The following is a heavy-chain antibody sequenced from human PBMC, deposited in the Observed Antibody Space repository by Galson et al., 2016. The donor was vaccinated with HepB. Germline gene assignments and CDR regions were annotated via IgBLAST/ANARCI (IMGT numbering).Heavy chain of an antibody. D-gene: IGHD3-10*01. CDR3: ARVGVIPYYYYGMDV. V-gene: IGHV3-74*01. Sequence: SLRLSCAASGFTFTSYWIHWVRQVPGEGTVWVSRINSDGSSTHYADSVKGRFTISRDNAKNTVYLQMNSLRVEDTAVYYCARVGVIPYYYYGMDVWGQGTMVIVSS. J-gene: IGHJ6*01. CDR2: INSDGSST. CDR1: GFTFTSYW.